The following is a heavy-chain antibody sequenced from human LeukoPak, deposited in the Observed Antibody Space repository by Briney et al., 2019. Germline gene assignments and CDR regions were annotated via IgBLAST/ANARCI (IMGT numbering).Heavy chain of an antibody. CDR1: GYTFTGYY. V-gene: IGHV1-2*02. CDR2: INPNSGGT. J-gene: IGHJ3*02. Sequence: ASVKVSCRASGYTFTGYYMHWVRQAPGQGLEWMGWINPNSGGTNYAQKFQGRVTMTRDTSISTAYMELSRLRSDDTAVYYCARVESITMVRGVISSAFDIWGQGTMVTVSS. D-gene: IGHD3-10*01. CDR3: ARVESITMVRGVISSAFDI.